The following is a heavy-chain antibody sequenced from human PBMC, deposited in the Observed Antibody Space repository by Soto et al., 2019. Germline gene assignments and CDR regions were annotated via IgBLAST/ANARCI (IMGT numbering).Heavy chain of an antibody. CDR2: IYYGGDS. D-gene: IGHD1-26*01. J-gene: IGHJ4*02. Sequence: QVQLQESGPGLVKPSQTLSLTCTVSGGSISSRTSYWSWIRQHPGKGLEWIGYIYYGGDSFYNPSLKRRFPIEKDTSGNPSSRRLTFGPAGDAAVYFWAGGGGGGVDCWGQGTLVTVAS. CDR3: AGGGGGGVDC. V-gene: IGHV4-31*03. CDR1: GGSISSRTSY.